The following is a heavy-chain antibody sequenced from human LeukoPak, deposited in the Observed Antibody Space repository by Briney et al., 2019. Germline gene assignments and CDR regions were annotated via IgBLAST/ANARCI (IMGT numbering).Heavy chain of an antibody. J-gene: IGHJ4*02. CDR2: ITGTTGNT. Sequence: PGGSLRLSCGASGFTFSAYAMNWVRQAPGKEMEWVSSITGTTGNTYVAESVKGRFSISRDNSRNTLYLQMNSLTAEDTAIYYCAKGTLGSCSGARCYPFDYWGQGALATVSS. CDR3: AKGTLGSCSGARCYPFDY. V-gene: IGHV3-23*01. CDR1: GFTFSAYA. D-gene: IGHD2-15*01.